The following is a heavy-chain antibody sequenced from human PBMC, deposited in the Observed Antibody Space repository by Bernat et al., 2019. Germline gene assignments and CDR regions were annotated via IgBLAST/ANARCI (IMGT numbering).Heavy chain of an antibody. V-gene: IGHV3-21*01. CDR3: ARGGSSPAATVL. D-gene: IGHD4-17*01. J-gene: IGHJ4*01. CDR1: GFTFSSYS. CDR2: ISSSSSYI. Sequence: EVQLVESGGGLVKPGGSLRLSCAASGFTFSSYSMNWVRQAPGKGLEWVSSISSSSSYIYYADSVKGRFTISRDNAKNSLYLQMNSLRAEDTAVYYCARGGSSPAATVLWGHGTLVTVSS.